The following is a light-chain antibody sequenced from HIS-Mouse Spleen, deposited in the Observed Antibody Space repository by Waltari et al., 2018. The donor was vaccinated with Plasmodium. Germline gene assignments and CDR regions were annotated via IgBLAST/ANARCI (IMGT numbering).Light chain of an antibody. CDR1: SSDVGSYNL. V-gene: IGLV2-23*01. J-gene: IGLJ3*02. Sequence: GQSITISCTGTSSDVGSYNLVSWYQQHPGKAPKLMIYEGSKRPSGVSNRFSGSKSGNTASLTISGLQAEDEADYYCCSYAGSSTNWVFGGGTKLTGL. CDR2: EGS. CDR3: CSYAGSSTNWV.